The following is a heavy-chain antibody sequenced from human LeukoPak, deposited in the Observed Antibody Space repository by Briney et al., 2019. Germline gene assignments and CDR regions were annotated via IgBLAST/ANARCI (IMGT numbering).Heavy chain of an antibody. CDR3: ARDSGDTATDLLYYFDY. J-gene: IGHJ4*02. V-gene: IGHV1-69*05. CDR1: GGTFSSYA. Sequence: SVKVSCKASGGTFSSYAISWVRQAPGQGLEWMGRIIPIFGTANYAQKFQGRVTITTDESTSTAYMELSSLRSEDTAVYYCARDSGDTATDLLYYFDYWGQGTLVTVSS. CDR2: IIPIFGTA. D-gene: IGHD5-18*01.